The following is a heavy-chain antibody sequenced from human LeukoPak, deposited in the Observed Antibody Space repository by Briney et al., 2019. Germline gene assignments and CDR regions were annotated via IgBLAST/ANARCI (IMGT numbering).Heavy chain of an antibody. CDR2: ISYSGRT. Sequence: SETVPVTFIFTAGFNPRYYRTWLRPPGGKGVEWIGRISYSGRTYYNPSLESRVTISLDTSNNQFSLKVTSVTAADTAVYYCARGTDMTPITGYYSFVYWGQGTLVSVSS. D-gene: IGHD5-24*01. V-gene: IGHV4-4*07. J-gene: IGHJ4*02. CDR3: ARGTDMTPITGYYSFVY. CDR1: AGFNPRYY.